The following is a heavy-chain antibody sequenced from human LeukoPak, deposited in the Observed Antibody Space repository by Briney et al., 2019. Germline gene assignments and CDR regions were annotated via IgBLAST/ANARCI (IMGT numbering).Heavy chain of an antibody. CDR3: ARPAPKGSGFLGNYWYFDL. CDR1: GGTFSSYA. Sequence: ASVKVSCKASGGTFSSYAISWVRQAPGQGLEWMGGIIPIFGTANYEQKFQGRVTITADESTSTAYMELSSLRSEDTAVYYCARPAPKGSGFLGNYWYFDLWGRGTLVTVSS. V-gene: IGHV1-69*13. CDR2: IIPIFGTA. J-gene: IGHJ2*01. D-gene: IGHD3-22*01.